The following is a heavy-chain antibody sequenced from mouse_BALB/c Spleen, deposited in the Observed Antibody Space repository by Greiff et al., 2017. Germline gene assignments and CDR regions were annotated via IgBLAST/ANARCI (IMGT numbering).Heavy chain of an antibody. D-gene: IGHD5-1*01. CDR3: NAGYL. V-gene: IGHV14-4*02. CDR2: IDPENGDT. CDR1: GFNIKDYY. Sequence: EVKLQQSGAELVRSGASVKLSCTASGFNIKDYYMHWVKQRPEQGLEWIGWIDPENGDTEYAPKFQGKATMTADTSSNTAYLQLSSLTSEDTAVYYCNAGYLWGQGTTLTVSS. J-gene: IGHJ2*01.